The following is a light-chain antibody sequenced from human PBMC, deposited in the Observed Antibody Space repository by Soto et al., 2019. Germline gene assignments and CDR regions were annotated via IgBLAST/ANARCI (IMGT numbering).Light chain of an antibody. CDR3: QQYYTYRYT. J-gene: IGKJ2*01. V-gene: IGKV1-5*01. CDR2: DAS. CDR1: QTIDTW. Sequence: DIQMTQSPSTLSASVGDRVIITCRASQTIDTWLAWYQQKSWKAPNLLIYDASTLQTGVPSRFSGSASGTEFTLTINNLQPDDFATYYCQQYYTYRYTFGQGTKVDNK.